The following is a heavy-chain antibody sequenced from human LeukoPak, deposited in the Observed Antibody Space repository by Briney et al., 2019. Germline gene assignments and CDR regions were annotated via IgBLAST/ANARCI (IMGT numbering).Heavy chain of an antibody. Sequence: PGGSLRLSCAASGFTFSDPWMHWVRQVPGKGLEWVSRMNSDGTTTNYADSVKGRFTISRDNAQNTLYLQMNSLRVEDTGVYYCARAGYYRFDYWGQGTLVTVSS. CDR1: GFTFSDPW. CDR2: MNSDGTTT. J-gene: IGHJ4*02. V-gene: IGHV3-74*01. CDR3: ARAGYYRFDY. D-gene: IGHD3-22*01.